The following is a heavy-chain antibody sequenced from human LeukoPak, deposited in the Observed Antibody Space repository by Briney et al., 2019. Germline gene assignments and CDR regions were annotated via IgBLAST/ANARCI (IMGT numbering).Heavy chain of an antibody. V-gene: IGHV4-59*08. CDR2: VYNSGDT. Sequence: SETLSLTCTVSGGSTSSDYWSWIRQSPGKGLEWVGYVYNSGDTGKNPSLKSRVTILLDTSKNQCSLELTSVSAADTAVYYCARLKLGAYFDLWGRGTLVTVSS. CDR1: GGSTSSDY. CDR3: ARLKLGAYFDL. D-gene: IGHD3-16*01. J-gene: IGHJ2*01.